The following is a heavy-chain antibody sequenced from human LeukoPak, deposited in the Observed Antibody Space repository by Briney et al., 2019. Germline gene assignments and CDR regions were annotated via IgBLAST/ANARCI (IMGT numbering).Heavy chain of an antibody. D-gene: IGHD6-19*01. Sequence: GGSLRLSCAASGFTCSSYWMSWVRQAPVKWLESVANIKQDGSEKYYVDSVKGRFTISRDNAKNSLYLQMNSLRAEDTAVYYCAVLAVADPFDYWGQGTLVTVSS. CDR3: AVLAVADPFDY. V-gene: IGHV3-7*01. J-gene: IGHJ4*02. CDR1: GFTCSSYW. CDR2: IKQDGSEK.